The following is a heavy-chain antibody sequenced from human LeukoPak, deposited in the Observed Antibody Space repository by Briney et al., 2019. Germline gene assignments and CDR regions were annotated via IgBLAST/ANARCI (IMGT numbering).Heavy chain of an antibody. Sequence: SETLSLTCTVSGGSISSFFWSWIRQPPGKGLEWIGYVHSSGSTKYNPSLKSRLIISVDMSKNQFSLKLRSVRVADTAVYYCARLAPGNYDILTGDPKVVFDYWGQGALVTVSS. V-gene: IGHV4-59*01. D-gene: IGHD3-9*01. CDR1: GGSISSFF. CDR3: ARLAPGNYDILTGDPKVVFDY. CDR2: VHSSGST. J-gene: IGHJ4*02.